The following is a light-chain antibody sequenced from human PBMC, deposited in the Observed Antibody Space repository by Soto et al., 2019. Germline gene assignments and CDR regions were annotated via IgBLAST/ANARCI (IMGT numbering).Light chain of an antibody. Sequence: EIVLTQSPGTLSLSPGERATLSCRASQSVSSSYLAWYQQKPGQAPRLLIYGASSRANGIPVRFSGSGSGTDLTLTISRLEPEDFAVYYCQQYGSSLPITFGQGTRLEIK. V-gene: IGKV3-20*01. CDR2: GAS. CDR3: QQYGSSLPIT. CDR1: QSVSSSY. J-gene: IGKJ5*01.